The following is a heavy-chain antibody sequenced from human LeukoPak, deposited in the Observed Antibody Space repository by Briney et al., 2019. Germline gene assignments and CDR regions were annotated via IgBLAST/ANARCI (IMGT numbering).Heavy chain of an antibody. Sequence: GGSLRLSCAASGFTLSSNYMSWVRQAPGKGLEWVSVIYSGGSTYYADSVKGRFTISRDNSKNTLYLQMNSLRAEDTAVYYCARAFPSSGSYFDYWGQGTLVTVSS. V-gene: IGHV3-53*01. D-gene: IGHD1-26*01. J-gene: IGHJ4*02. CDR3: ARAFPSSGSYFDY. CDR1: GFTLSSNY. CDR2: IYSGGST.